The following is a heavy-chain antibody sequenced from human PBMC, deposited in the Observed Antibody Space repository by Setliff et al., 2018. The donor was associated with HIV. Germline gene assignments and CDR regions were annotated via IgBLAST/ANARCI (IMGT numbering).Heavy chain of an antibody. CDR2: FIPILDIT. CDR1: GDTSSTYA. J-gene: IGHJ3*02. CDR3: AGPRGDEAFDI. Sequence: GASVKVSCKASGDTSSTYAINWVRQAPGQGLEWMGQFIPILDITNYAQKFQGRVTITADKSTNTMYMEMTSLTSEDTAVYYCAGPRGDEAFDIWGQG. D-gene: IGHD3-10*01. V-gene: IGHV1-69*10.